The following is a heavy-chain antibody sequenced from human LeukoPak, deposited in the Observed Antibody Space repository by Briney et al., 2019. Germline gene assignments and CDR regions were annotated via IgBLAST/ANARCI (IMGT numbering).Heavy chain of an antibody. D-gene: IGHD1-1*01. J-gene: IGHJ5*02. CDR1: GGTFSSYA. Sequence: SVKVSCKASGGTFSSYAISWVRQAPGQGLGWMGGIIPIFGTANYAQKFQGRVTITADESTSTAYMELSSLRSEDTAVYYCARANEQFSLSNWFDPWGQGTLVTVSS. CDR3: ARANEQFSLSNWFDP. CDR2: IIPIFGTA. V-gene: IGHV1-69*13.